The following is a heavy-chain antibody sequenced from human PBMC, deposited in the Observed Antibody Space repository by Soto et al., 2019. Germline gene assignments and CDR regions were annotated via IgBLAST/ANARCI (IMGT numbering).Heavy chain of an antibody. CDR3: ARVVPGAEAWFGP. Sequence: ASVKVSCKTSGYTFSNYGITWVRQAPGQPLEWLGWISLYSDGTNYAQKFQGRVSMTTDTSTTTTYMELRSLRSDDTAVYYCARVVPGAEAWFGPWGQGTLVTVSS. D-gene: IGHD2-2*01. CDR1: GYTFSNYG. J-gene: IGHJ5*02. V-gene: IGHV1-18*01. CDR2: ISLYSDGT.